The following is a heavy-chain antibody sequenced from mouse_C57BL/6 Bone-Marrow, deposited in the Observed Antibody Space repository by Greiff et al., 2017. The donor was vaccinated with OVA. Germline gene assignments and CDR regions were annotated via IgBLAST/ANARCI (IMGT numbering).Heavy chain of an antibody. CDR3: RRAYYSHYYAMDY. J-gene: IGHJ4*01. Sequence: VQLQQSGPELVKPGASVKMSCKASGYTFTDYNMHWVKQSHGKSLEWIGEIYPRSGNTYYNEKFKGKATLTADKSSSTAYMELRSLTSEDSAVYFCARRAYYSHYYAMDYWGQGTSVTVSS. CDR1: YTFTDYNM. CDR2: YPRSGNTY. V-gene: IGHV1-83*01. D-gene: IGHD2-12*01.